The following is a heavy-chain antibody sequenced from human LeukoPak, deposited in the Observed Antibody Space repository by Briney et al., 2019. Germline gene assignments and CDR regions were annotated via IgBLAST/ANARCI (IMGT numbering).Heavy chain of an antibody. J-gene: IGHJ3*02. CDR1: GGTFSSYT. D-gene: IGHD2-2*01. CDR3: SRVRVDCSSTSCFDAFDI. V-gene: IGHV1-69*02. Sequence: SVKVSCKASGGTFSSYTISWVRQAPGQGLEWMGRIIPILGIANYAQKFQGRVTITADKSTSTAYMELSSLRSEDTAVYYCSRVRVDCSSTSCFDAFDIWGQGTMVTVSS. CDR2: IIPILGIA.